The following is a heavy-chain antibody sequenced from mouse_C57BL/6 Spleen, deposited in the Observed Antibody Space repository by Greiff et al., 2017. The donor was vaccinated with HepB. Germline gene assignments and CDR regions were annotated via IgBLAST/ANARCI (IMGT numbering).Heavy chain of an antibody. J-gene: IGHJ3*01. CDR3: ARRDSSGYVWFAY. CDR1: GYTFTSYG. V-gene: IGHV1-81*01. Sequence: QVHVKQSGAELARPGASVKLSCKASGYTFTSYGISWVKQRTGQGLEWIGEIYPRSGNTYYNEKFKGKATLTADKSSSTAYMELRSLTSEDSAVYFCARRDSSGYVWFAYWGQGTLVTVSA. D-gene: IGHD3-2*02. CDR2: IYPRSGNT.